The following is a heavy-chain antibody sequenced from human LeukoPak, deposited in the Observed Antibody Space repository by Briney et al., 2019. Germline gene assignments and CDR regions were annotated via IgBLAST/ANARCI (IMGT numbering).Heavy chain of an antibody. CDR1: GFTFDDYT. J-gene: IGHJ6*03. CDR3: AKSGYYYYMDV. CDR2: ISWDGGTT. V-gene: IGHV3-43*01. D-gene: IGHD6-25*01. Sequence: PGGSLRLSCEASGFTFDDYTMHWVRQSPGKGLEWVSLISWDGGTTYYADSVRGRFTISRDNSKNSLYLQMNSLRTEDTALYYCAKSGYYYYMDVWGKGTTVTVSS.